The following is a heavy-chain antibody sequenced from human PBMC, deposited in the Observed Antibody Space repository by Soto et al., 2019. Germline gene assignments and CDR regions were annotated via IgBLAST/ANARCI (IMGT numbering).Heavy chain of an antibody. CDR3: VRDISPNWNPNAFDI. J-gene: IGHJ3*02. Sequence: GGSLRLSCAVSGLTFSRFAMHWVRQAPGKGLEWVAVISYDGSNKDYADSVKGRFTISRDNSKSTLYVQMNSLRAEDTGVYYCVRDISPNWNPNAFDIWGQGTMVTVSS. CDR2: ISYDGSNK. D-gene: IGHD1-1*01. CDR1: GLTFSRFA. V-gene: IGHV3-30-3*01.